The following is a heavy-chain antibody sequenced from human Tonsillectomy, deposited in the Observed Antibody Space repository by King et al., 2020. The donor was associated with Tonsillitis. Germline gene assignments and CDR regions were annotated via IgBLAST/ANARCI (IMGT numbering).Heavy chain of an antibody. CDR3: AKQISSSAWYGGFDY. V-gene: IGHV3-23*04. D-gene: IGHD6-19*01. J-gene: IGHJ4*02. Sequence: VQLVESGGGLVQPGGSLRISCAASGFTFSNYAMTWVRQAPGKGLEWVSVISVGGGSTYYADSVKGRFIVSRDDSKNTLFLQMNSLSAEDTAVYYCAKQISSSAWYGGFDYWGLGTLVTVSS. CDR1: GFTFSNYA. CDR2: ISVGGGST.